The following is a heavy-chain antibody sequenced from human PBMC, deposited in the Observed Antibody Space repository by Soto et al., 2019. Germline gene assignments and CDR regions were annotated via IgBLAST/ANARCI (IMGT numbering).Heavy chain of an antibody. CDR3: ARLVDCTDGVCSYGMDV. V-gene: IGHV3-21*01. Sequence: GGSLRLSCAASGFTFRTYSMNWVRQAPGKGLEWVSYISRTSGHTNYADSVKGRFTISRDNAKNSLYLQMNSLRAEDTAVYYCARLVDCTDGVCSYGMDVSGQGTTVTVSS. J-gene: IGHJ6*02. D-gene: IGHD2-8*01. CDR2: ISRTSGHT. CDR1: GFTFRTYS.